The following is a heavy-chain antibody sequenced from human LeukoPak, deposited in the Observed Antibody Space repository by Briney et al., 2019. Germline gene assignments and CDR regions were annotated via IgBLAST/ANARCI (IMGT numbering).Heavy chain of an antibody. CDR3: AKDRAAAATGIFDY. V-gene: IGHV3-9*03. D-gene: IGHD6-13*01. J-gene: IGHJ4*02. CDR2: ISWNSGSI. Sequence: GGSLRLSCAASGFTFDDYAMHWVRQAPGKGLEWVSGISWNSGSIGYADSVKGRFTISRDNAKNSLYLQMNSLRAEDMALYYCAKDRAAAATGIFDYWGQGTLVTVSS. CDR1: GFTFDDYA.